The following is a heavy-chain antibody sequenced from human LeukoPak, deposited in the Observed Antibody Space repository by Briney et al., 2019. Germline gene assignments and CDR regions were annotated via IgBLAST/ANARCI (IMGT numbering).Heavy chain of an antibody. CDR1: GGSISTSNYY. Sequence: SETLSLTCTVSGGSISTSNYYWGWIRQPPGKGLEWIGNIFYSGSTYYSPSLRSRVTISLDTSRNQFSLKLSSVTAEDTAVYYCARFALKTPPTDWGQGTLVTVSS. J-gene: IGHJ4*02. CDR3: ARFALKTPPTD. CDR2: IFYSGST. V-gene: IGHV4-39*07.